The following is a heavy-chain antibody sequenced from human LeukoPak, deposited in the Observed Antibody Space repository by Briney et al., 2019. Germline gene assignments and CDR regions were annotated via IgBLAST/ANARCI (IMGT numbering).Heavy chain of an antibody. CDR3: AGLQFGGCTSRYYYYYTDF. Sequence: GASVKVSCKASGYIFINYGNTWVRQAPGQGLEWMGWISVYNGNTDYPQKFQGRVTMTTDTSTTTDYMELRSLTSDDTAVYYCAGLQFGGCTSRYYYYYTDFWGKGTTVTVSS. J-gene: IGHJ6*03. V-gene: IGHV1-18*01. D-gene: IGHD5-24*01. CDR2: ISVYNGNT. CDR1: GYIFINYG.